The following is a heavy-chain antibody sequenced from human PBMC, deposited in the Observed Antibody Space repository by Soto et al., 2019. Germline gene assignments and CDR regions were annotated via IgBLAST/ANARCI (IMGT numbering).Heavy chain of an antibody. CDR3: AKEVVVESAGRSHYYYYGLDV. CDR2: ISGSGGRT. V-gene: IGHV3-23*01. J-gene: IGHJ6*02. D-gene: IGHD2-2*01. Sequence: EVQLLESGGGLVQPGGSLRLSCEASGFTFSIYAMNWVRQAPGKGLEWVSVISGSGGRTYYADSVKGRFTMTRDNSKNTLYLQMNSLRADDTAVYYCAKEVVVESAGRSHYYYYGLDVWGQGTTVTVSS. CDR1: GFTFSIYA.